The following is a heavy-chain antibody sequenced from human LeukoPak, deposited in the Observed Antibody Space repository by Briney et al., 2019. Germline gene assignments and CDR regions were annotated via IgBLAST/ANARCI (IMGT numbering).Heavy chain of an antibody. CDR1: GGSFSGYY. J-gene: IGHJ4*02. CDR2: INHSGST. Sequence: PSETLSLTCAVYGGSFSGYYWSWIRQPPGKGLEWIGEINHSGSTNYNPSLKSRVTISVDTSKNQFSLKLSSVTAADTAVYYCARDSPEGSGCDYWGQGTLVTVSS. D-gene: IGHD6-19*01. V-gene: IGHV4-34*01. CDR3: ARDSPEGSGCDY.